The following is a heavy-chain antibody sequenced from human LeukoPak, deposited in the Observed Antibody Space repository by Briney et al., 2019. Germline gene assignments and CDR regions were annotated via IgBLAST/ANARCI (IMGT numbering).Heavy chain of an antibody. Sequence: SETLSLPCSVSGGPITSTDFWWRRIPQPPGKGRERITYFYYNRSPYNNPSLQGRVSISVDASKNQFSLKLSSVSAADTAIYYCARRGQRTAWSFDYWGQGTLVTVSS. V-gene: IGHV4-39*01. CDR1: GGPITSTDFW. D-gene: IGHD3-3*01. CDR3: ARRGQRTAWSFDY. CDR2: FYYNRSP. J-gene: IGHJ4*02.